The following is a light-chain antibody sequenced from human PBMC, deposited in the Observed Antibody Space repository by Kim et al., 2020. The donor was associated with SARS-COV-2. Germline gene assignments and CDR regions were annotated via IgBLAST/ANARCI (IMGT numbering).Light chain of an antibody. V-gene: IGKV3-11*01. CDR2: DAS. Sequence: EIVLTQSPATLSLSPGERATLSCRASQSVSSYLAWYQQKPGQAPRLLIYDASNRATGIPARFSGSGSGTDFTLTISSLEPEDFAVYYCQQRSNWRVTFGGGTKLEI. CDR3: QQRSNWRVT. J-gene: IGKJ4*01. CDR1: QSVSSY.